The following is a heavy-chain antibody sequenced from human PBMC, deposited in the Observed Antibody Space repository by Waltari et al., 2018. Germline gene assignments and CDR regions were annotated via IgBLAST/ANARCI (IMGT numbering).Heavy chain of an antibody. CDR1: GGSVSSASYY. J-gene: IGHJ4*02. Sequence: QVQLQESGPGLVKPSETLSLTCTVSGGSVSSASYYWNCIRQSPGKGLEWVGYIYYTGSTNYNPSLKSRVTISVDTSKNQFSLKLSSVTAADTAVYYCATVAAGWYGFDYWGQGTLVTVSS. V-gene: IGHV4-61*01. CDR3: ATVAAGWYGFDY. CDR2: IYYTGST. D-gene: IGHD6-19*01.